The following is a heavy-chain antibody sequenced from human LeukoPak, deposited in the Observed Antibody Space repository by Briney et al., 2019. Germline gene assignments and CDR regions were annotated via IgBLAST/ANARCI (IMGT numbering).Heavy chain of an antibody. CDR3: ARQDFYDSSGYSKD. CDR1: GYSFTRYW. J-gene: IGHJ4*02. Sequence: GESLKISCKGSGYSFTRYWIVWMRQMPGKGLEWMGIIYPGDSDTRYSPSFQGQVTNSADKSLSTAYLQWSSLKASDTAMYYCARQDFYDSSGYSKDWGQGTLVTVSS. CDR2: IYPGDSDT. V-gene: IGHV5-51*01. D-gene: IGHD3-22*01.